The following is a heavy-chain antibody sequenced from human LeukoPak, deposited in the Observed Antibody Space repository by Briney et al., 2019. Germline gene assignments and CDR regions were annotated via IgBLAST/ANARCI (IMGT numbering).Heavy chain of an antibody. D-gene: IGHD5-24*01. CDR2: ISWNSGSI. V-gene: IGHV3-9*01. CDR1: GFTFYDYA. J-gene: IGHJ4*02. CDR3: AKGLEMATIFAIDY. Sequence: GRSLRLSCAASGFTFYDYAMHWVRQAPGKGLEWVSGISWNSGSIGYADSVKGRFTISRDNAKNSLYLQMNSLRAEDTALYYCAKGLEMATIFAIDYWGQGTLVTVSS.